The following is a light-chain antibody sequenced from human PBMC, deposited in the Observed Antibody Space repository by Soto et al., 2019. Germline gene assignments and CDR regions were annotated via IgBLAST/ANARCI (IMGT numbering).Light chain of an antibody. Sequence: QSALTQPASVSGSPGQSITISCAGTSSDVGGYTYVSWYQQHPGKAPKLMIYDVSKRPSGVSNRFSGSKSGNTASLTISGLQAEDEADYYCTSYKSSRTPYVFGGGTKLTVL. CDR2: DVS. CDR1: SSDVGGYTY. V-gene: IGLV2-14*01. J-gene: IGLJ1*01. CDR3: TSYKSSRTPYV.